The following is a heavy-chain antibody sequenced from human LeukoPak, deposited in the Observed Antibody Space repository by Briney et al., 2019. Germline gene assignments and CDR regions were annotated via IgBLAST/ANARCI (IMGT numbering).Heavy chain of an antibody. J-gene: IGHJ4*02. V-gene: IGHV3-74*01. CDR1: GFTLSRYG. CDR3: ARGGLTGVFDH. D-gene: IGHD3-9*01. Sequence: PGGSLRLSCGASGFTLSRYGMHWVRQAPGKGLVWVSRISSDGSSTIYADSVKGRFTISRDSAKNTLCLQMNSLRAEDTAVYYCARGGLTGVFDHWGQGTLVTVSS. CDR2: ISSDGSST.